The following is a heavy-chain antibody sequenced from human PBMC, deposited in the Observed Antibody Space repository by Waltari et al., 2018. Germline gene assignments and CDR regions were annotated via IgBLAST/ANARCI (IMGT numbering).Heavy chain of an antibody. CDR3: ARANLKGSYYRSCYFDY. V-gene: IGHV4-31*01. J-gene: IGHJ4*02. Sequence: QVQLQESGPGLVKPSQTLSLTCTVSGGSISSGGYYWSWIRQHPGKGLEWIGYIYYSGSTYYNPSLKSLVTISVDTSKNQFSLKLSSVTAADTAVYYCARANLKGSYYRSCYFDYWGQGTLVTVSS. CDR2: IYYSGST. D-gene: IGHD1-26*01. CDR1: GGSISSGGYY.